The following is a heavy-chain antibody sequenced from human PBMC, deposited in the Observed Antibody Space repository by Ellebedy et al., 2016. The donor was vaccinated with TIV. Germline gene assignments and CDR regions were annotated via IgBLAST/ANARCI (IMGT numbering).Heavy chain of an antibody. CDR3: ARIQPEDWFDP. J-gene: IGHJ5*02. CDR2: LYYSGNT. D-gene: IGHD5-18*01. Sequence: MPSETLSLTCTVSGGSIRSYYWSWIRQPPGKGLEWIGYLYYSGNTNYNPSLKSRVTISVDTSKDQFSLKLSSVTAADTAVYYCARIQPEDWFDPWGQGTLVTVSS. CDR1: GGSIRSYY. V-gene: IGHV4-59*08.